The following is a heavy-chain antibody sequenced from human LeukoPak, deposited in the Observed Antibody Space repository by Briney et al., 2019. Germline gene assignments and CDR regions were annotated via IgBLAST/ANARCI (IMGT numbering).Heavy chain of an antibody. CDR2: IKQDGSDK. J-gene: IGHJ4*02. CDR1: GFTFSSYW. CDR3: ARGGWYYFDN. D-gene: IGHD6-19*01. V-gene: IGHV3-7*01. Sequence: GGSLRLSCAASGFTFSSYWMNWVRQAPGKGLEWVANIKQDGSDKYYVDSVKGRFTITRDNAENSLYMQMNSLRAEDTAVYYCARGGWYYFDNWGQGTLVTVSS.